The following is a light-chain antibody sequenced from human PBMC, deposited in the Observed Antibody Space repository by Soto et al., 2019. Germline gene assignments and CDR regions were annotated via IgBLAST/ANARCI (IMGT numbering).Light chain of an antibody. CDR1: QSVRSY. CDR2: DAS. Sequence: EIVLTQSPATLSLSPGERATLSCRASQSVRSYVAWYQQKPGQAPRLLIYDASNRATGIPARFSGSGSGTDFTLTISSLEPEDFAVYYCQHRSSWPITFGQGTRLEIK. CDR3: QHRSSWPIT. V-gene: IGKV3-11*01. J-gene: IGKJ5*01.